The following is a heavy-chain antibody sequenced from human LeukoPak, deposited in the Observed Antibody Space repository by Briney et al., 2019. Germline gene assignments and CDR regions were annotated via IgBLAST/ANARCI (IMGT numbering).Heavy chain of an antibody. CDR1: GFTFSDYY. CDR3: AKEVRESAWFYFDY. V-gene: IGHV3-11*03. Sequence: GGSLRLSCAASGFTFSDYYMSWIRQAPGKGLEWVSYITTSSSYTNYADSVKGRFTISRDNAKNSLYLQMNSLRAEDTAVYYCAKEVRESAWFYFDYWGQGTLATVSS. CDR2: ITTSSSYT. J-gene: IGHJ4*02. D-gene: IGHD3-10*01.